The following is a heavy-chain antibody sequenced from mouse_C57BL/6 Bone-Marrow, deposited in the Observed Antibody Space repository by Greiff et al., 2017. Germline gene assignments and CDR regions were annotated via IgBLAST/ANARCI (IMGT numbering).Heavy chain of an antibody. J-gene: IGHJ2*01. D-gene: IGHD3-2*02. V-gene: IGHV5-17*01. CDR2: ISSGSSTI. CDR1: GFTFSDYG. CDR3: ARKTAQANYFDY. Sequence: EVQLVASGGGLVKPGGSLKLSCAASGFTFSDYGMHWVRQAPEKGLEWVAYISSGSSTIYYADTVKGRFTISRDNAKNTLFLQMTSLRSEDTAMYYCARKTAQANYFDYWGQGTTLTVSS.